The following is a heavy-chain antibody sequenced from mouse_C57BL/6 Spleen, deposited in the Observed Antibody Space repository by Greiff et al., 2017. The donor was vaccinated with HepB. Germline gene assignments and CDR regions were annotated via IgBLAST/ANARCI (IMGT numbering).Heavy chain of an antibody. J-gene: IGHJ3*01. D-gene: IGHD1-1*01. CDR1: GFTFSSYA. CDR2: ISSGGDYI. CDR3: TREGRNYYGSSPFAY. V-gene: IGHV5-9-1*02. Sequence: EVKLMESGEGLVKPGGSLKLSCAASGFTFSSYAMSWVRQTPEKRLEWVAYISSGGDYIYYADTVKGRFTISRDNARNTLYLQMSSLKSEDTAMYYCTREGRNYYGSSPFAYWGQGTLVTVSA.